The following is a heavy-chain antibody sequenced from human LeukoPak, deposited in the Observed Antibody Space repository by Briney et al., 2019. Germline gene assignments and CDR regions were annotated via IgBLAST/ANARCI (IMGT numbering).Heavy chain of an antibody. D-gene: IGHD5-12*01. J-gene: IGHJ4*02. CDR1: GGSIGTDSYY. Sequence: SSETLSLTCSVPGGSIGTDSYYGGWVRQPPGKGLEWIGSMYYGGTTYFNPSLKSRVTLSVDTSKNDFSLRLSSVTAADSAVYFCATGKYSGYYDYWGQGTLVTVSS. CDR2: MYYGGTT. V-gene: IGHV4-39*02. CDR3: ATGKYSGYYDY.